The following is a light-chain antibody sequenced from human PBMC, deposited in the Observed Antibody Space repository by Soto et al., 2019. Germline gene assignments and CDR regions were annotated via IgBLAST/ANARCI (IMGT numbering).Light chain of an antibody. CDR3: QQYSNWPRT. CDR1: QSVSSN. Sequence: EIVMTQSPATLSVSPGERATLSCRASQSVSSNLAWYQQTPGQAPRLLIFGASTRATGIPARFSGSGSGTEFTLTISSLQSEDFAVYHCQQYSNWPRTFGQGTRVEIK. V-gene: IGKV3-15*01. CDR2: GAS. J-gene: IGKJ1*01.